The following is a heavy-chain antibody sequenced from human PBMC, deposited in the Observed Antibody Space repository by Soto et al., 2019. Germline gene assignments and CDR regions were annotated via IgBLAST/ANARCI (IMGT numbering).Heavy chain of an antibody. CDR1: GFTFSSYG. CDR3: AKLGETIVERFDP. D-gene: IGHD3-16*01. Sequence: PGGSLRLSCAASGFTFSSYGMHWVRQSPGKGLEWVAVISYDGSNKYYADSVKGRFTISRDNSKNTLYLQMNSLRAEDTAVYYCAKLGETIVERFDPWGQGTLVTVSS. CDR2: ISYDGSNK. J-gene: IGHJ5*02. V-gene: IGHV3-30*18.